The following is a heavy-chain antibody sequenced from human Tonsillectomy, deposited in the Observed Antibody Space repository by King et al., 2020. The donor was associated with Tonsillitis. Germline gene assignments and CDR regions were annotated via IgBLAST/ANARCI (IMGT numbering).Heavy chain of an antibody. V-gene: IGHV1-18*01. Sequence: QLVQSGAEVKKPGASVKVSCKTSGYTFASYGISWVRQAPGQGLEWMGWISAYNGNTNYAQKLQGRVTMTTDTSTSTAYMELRSLRSDDTAVYYCARDRPFLLGSGYWVSYGGQGTLVTVSS. J-gene: IGHJ4*02. CDR2: ISAYNGNT. CDR1: GYTFASYG. D-gene: IGHD3-22*01. CDR3: ARDRPFLLGSGYWVSY.